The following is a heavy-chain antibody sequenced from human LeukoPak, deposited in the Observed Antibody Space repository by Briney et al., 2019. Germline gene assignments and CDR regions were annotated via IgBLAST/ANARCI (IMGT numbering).Heavy chain of an antibody. CDR2: IWYDGSNK. CDR3: ARDKPPPYYYDSSGIFGY. V-gene: IGHV3-33*01. D-gene: IGHD3-22*01. J-gene: IGHJ4*02. CDR1: GFTFSSYG. Sequence: GGSLRLSCAASGFTFSSYGMHWVRLAPGKGLEWVAVIWYDGSNKYYADSVKGRFTISRDNSKNTLYLQMNSLRAEDTAVYYCARDKPPPYYYDSSGIFGYWGQGTLVTVSS.